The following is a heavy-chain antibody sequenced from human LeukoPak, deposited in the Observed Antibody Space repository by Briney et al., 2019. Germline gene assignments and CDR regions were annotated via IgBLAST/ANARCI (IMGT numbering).Heavy chain of an antibody. CDR2: IYYSGST. Sequence: SETLSLTCTVSGGSISSGDYYWSWIRQPPGKGLEWIGYIYYSGSTYYNPSLKSRVTISVDTSKNQFSLKLSSVTAADTAVYYCARTVVVAATGGDNWFDPWGQGTLVTVSS. CDR1: GGSISSGDYY. J-gene: IGHJ5*02. D-gene: IGHD2-15*01. CDR3: ARTVVVAATGGDNWFDP. V-gene: IGHV4-30-4*01.